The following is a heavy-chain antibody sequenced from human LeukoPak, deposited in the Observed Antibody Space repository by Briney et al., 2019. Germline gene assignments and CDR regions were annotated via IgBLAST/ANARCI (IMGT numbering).Heavy chain of an antibody. CDR2: IDPSDSYT. V-gene: IGHV5-10-1*01. CDR1: GYXFPSYW. J-gene: IGHJ4*02. CDR3: ARSYSGYDYLDY. Sequence: GESLKISCKGSGYXFPSYWITWVRQMPGKGLEWMGRIDPSDSYTNYSPSFQGHVTISADKSISTAYLQWSSLKASDTAMYYCARSYSGYDYLDYWGQGTLVTVSS. D-gene: IGHD5-12*01.